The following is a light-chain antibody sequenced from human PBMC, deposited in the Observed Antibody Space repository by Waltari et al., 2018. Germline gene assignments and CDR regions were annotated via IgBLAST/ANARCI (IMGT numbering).Light chain of an antibody. CDR2: KAS. CDR1: QSISSW. V-gene: IGKV1-5*03. CDR3: QQYNSYSWT. Sequence: DIQMTQSPSTLSASVGDRVTITCRASQSISSWLAWYQQKPGKAPKLLIYKASSLESGGPSRFSGSGAGTEFTRTNSSLQPDDCATYYCQQYNSYSWTVGQGTKLEIK. J-gene: IGKJ1*01.